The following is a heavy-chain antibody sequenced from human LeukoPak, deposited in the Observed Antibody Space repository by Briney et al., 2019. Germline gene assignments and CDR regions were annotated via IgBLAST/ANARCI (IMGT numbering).Heavy chain of an antibody. J-gene: IGHJ4*02. CDR2: ISSSSSTI. CDR1: GFTFSSYS. Sequence: PGGSLRLSCAASGFTFSSYSMNWVRQAPGKGLEWVSYISSSSSTIYYADSVKGRFTISRDNAKNSLYLQMNSLRAEDTAVYYCARGVAAAGTQGFDYWGQGTLVTVSS. V-gene: IGHV3-48*04. CDR3: ARGVAAAGTQGFDY. D-gene: IGHD6-13*01.